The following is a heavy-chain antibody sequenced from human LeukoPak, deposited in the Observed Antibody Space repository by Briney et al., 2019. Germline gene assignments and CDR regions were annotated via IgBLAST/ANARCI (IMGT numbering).Heavy chain of an antibody. CDR1: GGPFSGYY. V-gene: IGHV4-34*01. Sequence: SETLSLTCAVYGGPFSGYYWSWIRQPPGKGLEWIGEINHSGSTNYNPSLKSRVTISVDTSKNQFSLKLSSVTAADTAVYYCARGRGYCSSTSCYQFDYWGQGTLVTVSS. CDR3: ARGRGYCSSTSCYQFDY. J-gene: IGHJ4*02. CDR2: INHSGST. D-gene: IGHD2-2*01.